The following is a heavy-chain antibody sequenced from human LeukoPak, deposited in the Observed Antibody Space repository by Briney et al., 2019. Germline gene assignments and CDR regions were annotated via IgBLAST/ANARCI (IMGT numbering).Heavy chain of an antibody. J-gene: IGHJ2*01. V-gene: IGHV3-23*01. CDR2: ISGSGGST. D-gene: IGHD4-17*01. CDR3: ARESTVIRDWYFDL. CDR1: GFTFSSYA. Sequence: PGGSLRLSCAASGFTFSSYAMSWVRQAPGKGLEWVSAISGSGGSTYYADSVKGRFTISRDNAKNTLYLQMNSLRAEDTAVYYCARESTVIRDWYFDLWGRGTLVTVSS.